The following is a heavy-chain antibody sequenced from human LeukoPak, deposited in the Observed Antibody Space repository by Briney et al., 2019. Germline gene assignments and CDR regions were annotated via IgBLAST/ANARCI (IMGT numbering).Heavy chain of an antibody. CDR1: GYTFTSYD. D-gene: IGHD2-15*01. Sequence: ASVKVSCKASGYTFTSYDINWVRQATGQGLEWMGWMNPNSGNTGYAQKFQGRVTMTRNTSISTAYMELSSLRSEDTAVYYCAXXILFYYGMDVWGQGTTVTVSS. CDR3: AXXILFYYGMDV. J-gene: IGHJ6*02. V-gene: IGHV1-8*01. CDR2: MNPNSGNT.